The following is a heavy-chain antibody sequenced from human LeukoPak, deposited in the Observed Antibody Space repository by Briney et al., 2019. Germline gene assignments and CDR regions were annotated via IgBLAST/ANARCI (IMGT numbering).Heavy chain of an antibody. D-gene: IGHD6-13*01. V-gene: IGHV1-2*02. CDR2: INPNSGGT. Sequence: ASVKVSCKASGYPFTNYWLHWVRQAPGQGLEWMGWINPNSGGTNYAQKFQGRVTMTRDTSISTAYMELSRLRSDDTAVYYCATSRGPIAAAGIDYWGQGTLVTVSS. J-gene: IGHJ4*02. CDR1: GYPFTNYW. CDR3: ATSRGPIAAAGIDY.